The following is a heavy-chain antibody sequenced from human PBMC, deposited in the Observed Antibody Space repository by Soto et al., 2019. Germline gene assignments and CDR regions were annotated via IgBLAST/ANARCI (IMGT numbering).Heavy chain of an antibody. CDR2: MNPNSGNT. CDR3: AREKTSYGMDV. Sequence: QVQLVQSGAEVKKPGASVKVSCKASGYTFTSYDINWVRQATGQGLEWMGWMNPNSGNTGYAQKFQGRVXXXXXXXXXXXXXXXXTXRXXXXXXXYCAREKTSYGMDVWGQGTTVTV. J-gene: IGHJ6*02. V-gene: IGHV1-8*01. D-gene: IGHD2-8*02. CDR1: GYTFTSYD.